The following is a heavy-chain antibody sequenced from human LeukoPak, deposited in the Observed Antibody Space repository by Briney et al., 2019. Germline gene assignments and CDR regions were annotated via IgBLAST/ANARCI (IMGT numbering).Heavy chain of an antibody. D-gene: IGHD2-21*02. CDR2: IYYSGST. V-gene: IGHV4-59*01. J-gene: IGHJ6*03. CDR1: GGSISSYY. Sequence: SETLSLTYTVSGGSISSYYWSWIRQPPGKGLEGIGYIYYSGSTNYDPSLNSRVTISVDTSKNQFSLKLSSVTAADPAVYYCARVLRHSYYMDVWGKGTTVTVSS. CDR3: ARVLRHSYYMDV.